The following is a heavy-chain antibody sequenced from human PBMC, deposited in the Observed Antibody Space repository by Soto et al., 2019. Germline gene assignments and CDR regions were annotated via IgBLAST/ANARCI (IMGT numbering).Heavy chain of an antibody. CDR3: VKWNGYGDY. CDR2: ISGSGIDI. D-gene: IGHD1-1*01. V-gene: IGHV3-21*04. Sequence: EVQLVESGGGLVKPGGSLRLSCAASGFAFYYYNMNWVRQAPGRGLEWVSSISGSGIDIHFTDSVKGRFTISRDDSRSTVYLQMNSLGVDDTAVYYCVKWNGYGDYWGQGTLVSVSS. J-gene: IGHJ4*02. CDR1: GFAFYYYN.